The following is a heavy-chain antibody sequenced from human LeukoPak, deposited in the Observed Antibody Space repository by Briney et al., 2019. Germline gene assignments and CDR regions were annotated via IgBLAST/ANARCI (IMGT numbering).Heavy chain of an antibody. Sequence: SETLSLTCTASGGSISSYYWSWIWQPPGKGLEWIGYIYYSGSTNYNPSLKSRVTISVDTSKNQFSLKLSSVTAADTAVYYCAREGRYYYDSSGYPRYSYYYGMDVWGQGTTVTVSS. V-gene: IGHV4-59*01. J-gene: IGHJ6*02. CDR1: GGSISSYY. CDR3: AREGRYYYDSSGYPRYSYYYGMDV. D-gene: IGHD3-22*01. CDR2: IYYSGST.